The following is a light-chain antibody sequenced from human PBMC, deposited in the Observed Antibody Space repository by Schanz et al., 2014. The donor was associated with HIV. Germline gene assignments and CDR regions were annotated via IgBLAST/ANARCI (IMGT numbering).Light chain of an antibody. CDR1: QSVTSNY. V-gene: IGKV3-20*01. J-gene: IGKJ5*01. Sequence: EIVLTQSPGTLSLSPGERATLSCRASQSVTSNYLAWYQQKPGQAPRLLIYGASRRASGIPDRFSGSGSGTDFTLSISRLEPEDFAVYYCQQYNNWPTFGQGTRLEIK. CDR2: GAS. CDR3: QQYNNWPT.